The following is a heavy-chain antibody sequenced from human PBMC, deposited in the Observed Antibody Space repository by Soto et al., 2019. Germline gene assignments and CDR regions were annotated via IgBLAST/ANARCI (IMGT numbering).Heavy chain of an antibody. Sequence: GEALKISCKGSGYSFTSYWIGWVRQMPGKSLEWMGIIYPCDSDTTYNPSFQGQVTISADKSINTVYLQWSSLKASDTATYYCARLGFDYDFLSGYYNVHHYYGIDVWGQGTTVTVSS. CDR2: IYPCDSDT. J-gene: IGHJ6*02. D-gene: IGHD3-3*01. CDR1: GYSFTSYW. V-gene: IGHV5-51*01. CDR3: ARLGFDYDFLSGYYNVHHYYGIDV.